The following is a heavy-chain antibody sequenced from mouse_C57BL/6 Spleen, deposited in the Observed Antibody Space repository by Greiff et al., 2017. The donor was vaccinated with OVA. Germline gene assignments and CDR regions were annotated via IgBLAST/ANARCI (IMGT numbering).Heavy chain of an antibody. CDR2: IYPRSGNT. CDR3: ARLSPLYSNDEAY. J-gene: IGHJ3*01. D-gene: IGHD2-12*01. CDR1: GYTFTSYG. V-gene: IGHV1-81*01. Sequence: QVQLKEPGAELVRPGASVKLSCKASGYTFTSYGISWVKQRPGQGLEWIGEIYPRSGNTYYNEKFKGKATLTADKSSSTAYMELRSLTSEDSAVYVCARLSPLYSNDEAYWGQGTLVTVSA.